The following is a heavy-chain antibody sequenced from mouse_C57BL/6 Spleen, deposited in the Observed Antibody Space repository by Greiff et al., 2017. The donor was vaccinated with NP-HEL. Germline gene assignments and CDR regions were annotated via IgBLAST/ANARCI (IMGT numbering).Heavy chain of an antibody. D-gene: IGHD2-4*01. Sequence: QVQLQQPGAELVMPGASVKLSCKASGYTFTSYWMHWVKQRPGQGLEWIGEIDPSDSYTNYNQKFKGKSTLTVDKSSSTAYMQLSSLTSEDSAVYYGARDGGNDYDVWYFDVWGTGTTVTVSS. CDR1: GYTFTSYW. CDR2: IDPSDSYT. CDR3: ARDGGNDYDVWYFDV. J-gene: IGHJ1*03. V-gene: IGHV1-69*01.